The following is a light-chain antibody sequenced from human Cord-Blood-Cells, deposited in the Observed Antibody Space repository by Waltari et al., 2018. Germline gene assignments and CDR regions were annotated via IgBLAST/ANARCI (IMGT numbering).Light chain of an antibody. CDR3: QQYDNLPLG. J-gene: IGKJ3*01. Sequence: DIQMTQSPSSLSASVGDRVTITCQASQDISNYLNWYQQKPGKAPKLLIYDASNLETGVPSRFSGSGSGTDFTVTISSLQPEDIATYYCQQYDNLPLGFGPGTKVDIK. V-gene: IGKV1-33*01. CDR2: DAS. CDR1: QDISNY.